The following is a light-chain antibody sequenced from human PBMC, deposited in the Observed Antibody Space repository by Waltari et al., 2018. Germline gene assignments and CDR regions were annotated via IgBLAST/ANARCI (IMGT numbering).Light chain of an antibody. V-gene: IGKV2-30*01. CDR1: ESLVESDGDAY. J-gene: IGKJ1*01. CDR3: MQGKYWPRT. Sequence: DVVMTQSPLSLPVTLGQPASISCRSGESLVESDGDAYLSWFQQRPGQSPRRLISKVSKRDSGVPDRFSGSQSGSEFTLKISSVEAEDAGVYYCMQGKYWPRTFGQGTKMEIK. CDR2: KVS.